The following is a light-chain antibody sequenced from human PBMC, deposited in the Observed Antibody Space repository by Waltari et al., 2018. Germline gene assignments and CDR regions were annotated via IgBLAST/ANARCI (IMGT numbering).Light chain of an antibody. CDR3: QQYDAWPPWT. CDR1: QSVTSN. V-gene: IGKV3-15*01. CDR2: GAS. J-gene: IGKJ1*01. Sequence: DIVMTQSPTTLSVSPGERVTLSCRASQSVTSNLAWYQQKPGQAPRIPIYGASTRATGIPARFTGSGSETEFTLTISSLQSEDSAVYFCQQYDAWPPWTFGQGTKVEIK.